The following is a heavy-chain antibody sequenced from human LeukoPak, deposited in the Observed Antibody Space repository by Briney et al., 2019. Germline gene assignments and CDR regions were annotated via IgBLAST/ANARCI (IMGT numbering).Heavy chain of an antibody. Sequence: SETLSLTCAVYGGSFSGYYWSWIRQPPGKGLEWIGEINHSGSTNYNPSLKSRVTISVDTSKNQFSLKLSSVTAADTAVYYCANQDCSSTSCYFAWFDPWGQGTLVTVSS. CDR2: INHSGST. J-gene: IGHJ5*02. D-gene: IGHD2-2*01. CDR1: GGSFSGYY. V-gene: IGHV4-34*01. CDR3: ANQDCSSTSCYFAWFDP.